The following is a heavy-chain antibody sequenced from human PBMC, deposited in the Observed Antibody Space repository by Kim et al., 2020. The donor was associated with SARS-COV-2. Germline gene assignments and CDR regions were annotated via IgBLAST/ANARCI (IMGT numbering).Heavy chain of an antibody. J-gene: IGHJ5*02. CDR2: INWNGGVT. CDR1: GFTFDDYG. CDR3: ARKRDYSGSGGHWFDP. Sequence: GGSLRLSCAASGFTFDDYGMSWVRQAPGKGLEWVSGINWNGGVTSYADSVKVRFTISRDNAKNSLYLQMNSLRAEDTALYHCARKRDYSGSGGHWFDPWGQGTLVTVSS. V-gene: IGHV3-20*01. D-gene: IGHD3-10*01.